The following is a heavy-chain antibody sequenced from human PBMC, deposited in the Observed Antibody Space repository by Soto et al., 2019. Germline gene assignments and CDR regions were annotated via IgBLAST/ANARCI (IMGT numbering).Heavy chain of an antibody. Sequence: PGGSLRLSCAASVFTFSSYAMSWVRQAPGKGLEWVSAISGSGGSTYYADSVKGRFTISRDNSKNTLYLQMNSLRAEDTAVYYCAKDWRYSSSSGYYYYMDVWGKGTTVTVSS. CDR3: AKDWRYSSSSGYYYYMDV. CDR2: ISGSGGST. CDR1: VFTFSSYA. D-gene: IGHD6-6*01. V-gene: IGHV3-23*01. J-gene: IGHJ6*03.